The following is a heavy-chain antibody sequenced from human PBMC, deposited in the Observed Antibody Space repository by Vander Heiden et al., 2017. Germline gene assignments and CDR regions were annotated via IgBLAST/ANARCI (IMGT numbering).Heavy chain of an antibody. CDR1: ADSIGSYY. D-gene: IGHD6-19*01. J-gene: IGHJ3*01. CDR3: ARRQAVDGLHQAFDF. V-gene: IGHV4-59*08. Sequence: QVQLQESGPGLVKPSETLSLTCIVSADSIGSYYWSWIRQPPGKGLEWIGYIYVSGSTGYNPSLKSRVTISVDTSKNQFSLSLNSVTATDTAVYYCARRQAVDGLHQAFDFWGQGTMVTVSS. CDR2: IYVSGST.